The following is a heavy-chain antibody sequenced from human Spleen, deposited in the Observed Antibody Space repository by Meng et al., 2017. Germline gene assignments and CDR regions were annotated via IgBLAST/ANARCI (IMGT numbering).Heavy chain of an antibody. D-gene: IGHD1-14*01. CDR1: GGSISSSNW. CDR2: MKSNVDGGTV. J-gene: IGHJ4*01. Sequence: ETLSLTCAVSGGSISSSNWWSWVRQPPGKGLEWIGRMKSNVDGGTVDYAAAVKGRFFISRDDSENTFYLQMNSLKTEDTAVYYCSDHADYWGHGTLVTVSS. V-gene: IGHV3-15*01. CDR3: SDHADY.